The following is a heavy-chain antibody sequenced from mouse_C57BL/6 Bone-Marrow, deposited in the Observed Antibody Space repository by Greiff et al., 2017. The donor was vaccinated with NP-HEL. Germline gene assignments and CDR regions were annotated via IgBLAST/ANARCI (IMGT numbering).Heavy chain of an antibody. CDR1: GFTFSSYA. Sequence: EVKLVESGGGLVKPGGSLKLSCAASGFTFSSYAMSWVRQTPEKRLEWVATISDGGSYTYYPDNVKGRFTISRDNAKNNLYLQMSHLKSEDTAMYYCARTLLWYFDVWGTGTTVTVSS. J-gene: IGHJ1*03. V-gene: IGHV5-4*03. CDR3: ARTLLWYFDV. CDR2: ISDGGSYT. D-gene: IGHD1-1*01.